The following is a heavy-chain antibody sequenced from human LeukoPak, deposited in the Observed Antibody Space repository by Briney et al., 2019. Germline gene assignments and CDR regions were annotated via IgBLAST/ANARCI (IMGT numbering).Heavy chain of an antibody. Sequence: GGSLRLSCAASGFTFSSYAMHWVRQAPGKGLEWVAVISYDGSNKYCADSVKGRFTISRDNSKNTLYLQMNSLRAEDTAVYYCARVYSSGWPRSVNYGMDVWGQGTTVTVSS. D-gene: IGHD6-19*01. CDR2: ISYDGSNK. CDR3: ARVYSSGWPRSVNYGMDV. CDR1: GFTFSSYA. J-gene: IGHJ6*02. V-gene: IGHV3-30-3*01.